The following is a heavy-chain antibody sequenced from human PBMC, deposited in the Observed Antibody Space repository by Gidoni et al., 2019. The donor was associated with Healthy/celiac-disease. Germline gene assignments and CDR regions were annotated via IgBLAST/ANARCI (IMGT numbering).Heavy chain of an antibody. CDR2: ISAYNGNT. J-gene: IGHJ4*02. CDR1: GYTFTSYG. D-gene: IGHD3-22*01. Sequence: QVQLVQSGAEVKKPGASVKVSCKASGYTFTSYGISWVRQAPGQGLEWMGWISAYNGNTNYAQKLQGRVTMTTDTSTSTAYMELRSLRSDDTAVYYCARAPVDFDYYDSSGYYPYWGQGTLVTVSS. V-gene: IGHV1-18*01. CDR3: ARAPVDFDYYDSSGYYPY.